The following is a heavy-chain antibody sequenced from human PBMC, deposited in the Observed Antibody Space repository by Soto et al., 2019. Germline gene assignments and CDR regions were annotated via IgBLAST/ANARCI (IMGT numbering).Heavy chain of an antibody. CDR1: GYSFTSYW. J-gene: IGHJ4*02. CDR2: IDPSDSYT. Sequence: GESLKISCKGSGYSFTSYWISWVRQMPGKGLEWMGRIDPSDSYTNYSPSFQGHFTISADKSISTAYLQWSSLKASDTAMYYCARQTYYYDSSGYYYFSSGPRRGFYYWGQGTLVTVSS. CDR3: ARQTYYYDSSGYYYFSSGPRRGFYY. D-gene: IGHD3-22*01. V-gene: IGHV5-10-1*01.